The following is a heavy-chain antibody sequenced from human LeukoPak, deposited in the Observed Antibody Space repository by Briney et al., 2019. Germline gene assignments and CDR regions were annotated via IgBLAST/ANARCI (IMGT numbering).Heavy chain of an antibody. J-gene: IGHJ6*04. D-gene: IGHD5-18*01. CDR3: ARAPKLKRGYSYGLNV. Sequence: ASVKVSCKASGYTFTGYYMHWVRQAPGQGLEWMGWMNPSSGNTGYAQKFQGRVTMTRNTSISTAYMELSSLRSEDTAVYYCARAPKLKRGYSYGLNVWGKGTTVTVSS. CDR1: GYTFTGYY. CDR2: MNPSSGNT. V-gene: IGHV1-8*02.